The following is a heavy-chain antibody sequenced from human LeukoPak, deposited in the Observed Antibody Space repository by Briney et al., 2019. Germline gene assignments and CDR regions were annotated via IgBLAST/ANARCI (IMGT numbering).Heavy chain of an antibody. CDR3: ARVPYYYYYYGMDV. CDR1: GFTFGSYW. J-gene: IGHJ6*02. V-gene: IGHV3-7*01. CDR2: IKQDGSEK. Sequence: GGSLRLSCAASGFTFGSYWMSWVRQAPGKGLEWVANIKQDGSEKYYVDSVKGRFTISRDNAKNSLYLQMNSLRAEDTAVYYCARVPYYYYYYGMDVWGQGTTVTVSS.